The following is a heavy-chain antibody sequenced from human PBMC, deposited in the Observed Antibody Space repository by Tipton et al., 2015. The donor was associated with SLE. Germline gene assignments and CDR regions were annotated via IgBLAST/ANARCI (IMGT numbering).Heavy chain of an antibody. J-gene: IGHJ4*02. CDR1: GGSLSSSSYY. Sequence: LSLTCSVSGGSLSSSSYYWGWIRQLPGKGLEWIGNVYYTGGVYYNPSLMSRITISVDTSKNQFSLRLSSVTAADTAVYYCARDRVGVVPLFDCWGQGTLVAVSS. CDR2: VYYTGGV. V-gene: IGHV4-39*07. CDR3: ARDRVGVVPLFDC. D-gene: IGHD3-3*01.